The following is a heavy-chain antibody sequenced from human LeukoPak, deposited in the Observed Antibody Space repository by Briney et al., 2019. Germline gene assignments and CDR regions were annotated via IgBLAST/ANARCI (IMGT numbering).Heavy chain of an antibody. CDR2: ISSNGGST. D-gene: IGHD3-10*01. CDR1: GFTFSRYA. Sequence: GGSLILSCSASGFTFSRYAMHWVRQAPGKGLEYVSAISSNGGSTYYADSVKGRFTISRDNSKNTLYLQMSSLRAEDTAVYYCVKDGSGSYYTYYFGYWGQGTLVTVSS. J-gene: IGHJ4*02. V-gene: IGHV3-64D*06. CDR3: VKDGSGSYYTYYFGY.